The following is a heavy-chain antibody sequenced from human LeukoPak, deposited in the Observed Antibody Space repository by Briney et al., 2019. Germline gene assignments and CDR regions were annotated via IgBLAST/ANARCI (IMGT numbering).Heavy chain of an antibody. D-gene: IGHD2-8*01. V-gene: IGHV3-21*01. CDR3: AGGRRCTNGVCYVDY. Sequence: PGGSLRLSCAAAGFTFSSYSMNWVRQAPGKGLEWVSSIISSSSYIYYADSVKGRFTISRDNAKNSLYLQMNSLRAKNTGFYYCAGGRRCTNGVCYVDYWGQGTLVTVSS. J-gene: IGHJ4*02. CDR1: GFTFSSYS. CDR2: IISSSSYI.